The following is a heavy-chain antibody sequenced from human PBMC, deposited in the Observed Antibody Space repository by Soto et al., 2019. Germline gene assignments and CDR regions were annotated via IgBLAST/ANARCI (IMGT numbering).Heavy chain of an antibody. Sequence: GGSLGLSCAASGFTFSSVPMSWVRQAPGKGLEWVSGFGGGAGRTFYADSVTGRCTISRDTSKDTLFLQLNSLTAEDTGVYYCAKSRSSFFYYGLDVWGQGTTVTVSS. CDR2: FGGGAGRT. D-gene: IGHD3-10*01. CDR3: AKSRSSFFYYGLDV. V-gene: IGHV3-23*01. CDR1: GFTFSSVP. J-gene: IGHJ6*02.